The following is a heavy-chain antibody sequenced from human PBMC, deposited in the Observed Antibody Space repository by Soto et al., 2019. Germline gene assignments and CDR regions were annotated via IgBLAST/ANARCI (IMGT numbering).Heavy chain of an antibody. CDR2: FRSSGDGGTT. V-gene: IGHV3-23*01. CDR1: GVTLSSYS. J-gene: IGHJ4*02. D-gene: IGHD3-10*01. CDR3: AKKVNSGPGSQYFDY. Sequence: GGSLRLSCEASGVTLSSYSMSWIRQAPGKGLEWVSGFRSSGDGGTTYYADSVKGRFTISRDNSKNTLFLQMNSLRAEDTAIYYCAKKVNSGPGSQYFDYWGQGTLVTVSS.